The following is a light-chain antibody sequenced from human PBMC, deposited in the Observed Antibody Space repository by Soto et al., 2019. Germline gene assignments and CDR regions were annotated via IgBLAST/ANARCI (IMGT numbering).Light chain of an antibody. CDR1: SSNVGINT. CDR2: SQN. Sequence: QSVLTQPTSASGTPGQRVTISCSGSSSNVGINTVNWYQQLPGTAPKLLIYSQNQRPSGVPDRFSGSKSGTSASLAIRGLQSEDEADYYCAAWDDRLDGVVFGGGTKVTVL. V-gene: IGLV1-44*01. J-gene: IGLJ2*01. CDR3: AAWDDRLDGVV.